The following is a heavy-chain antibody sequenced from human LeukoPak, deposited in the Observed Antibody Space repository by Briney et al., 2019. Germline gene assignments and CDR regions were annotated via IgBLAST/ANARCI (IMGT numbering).Heavy chain of an antibody. V-gene: IGHV3-74*01. J-gene: IGHJ3*02. CDR1: GFTFSSYW. D-gene: IGHD2-21*02. CDR2: IDGDGSTA. CDR3: ASVAVTTGDI. Sequence: TGGSLRLSCAASGFTFSSYWMHWVRQAPGKGLVWVSRIDGDGSTATYADSVRGRLTISRDNAKNTLYLHMNSLRAEDTAVYYCASVAVTTGDIWGQGTVVTVSS.